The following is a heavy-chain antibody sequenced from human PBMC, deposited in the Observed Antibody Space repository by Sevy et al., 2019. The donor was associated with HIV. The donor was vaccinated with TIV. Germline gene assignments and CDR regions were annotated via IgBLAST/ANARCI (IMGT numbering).Heavy chain of an antibody. CDR2: IEITSDGGTT. CDR3: ATHRTAHDIVMEPIEAPFDY. J-gene: IGHJ4*02. D-gene: IGHD2-15*01. CDR1: GFAFHNAW. V-gene: IGHV3-15*07. Sequence: GGSLRLSCAASGFAFHNAWMNWVRQAPGKGPEWVGRIEITSDGGTTDYAAPVKGRFTISRDDSKETLYLEMKNLKIEDTGVYYCATHRTAHDIVMEPIEAPFDYWGQGTLVTVSS.